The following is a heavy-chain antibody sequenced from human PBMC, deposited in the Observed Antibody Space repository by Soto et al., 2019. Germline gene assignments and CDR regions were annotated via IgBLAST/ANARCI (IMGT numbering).Heavy chain of an antibody. Sequence: ASVKVSCKASGYSFTDYYMHWVRQAPGQGLEWMGWINPYRGATNYAQKFQGRVTMTRDTSISTAYMELSRLRSDDTAVYCCAREHVRPRTGAMDVWGQGTTVTVSS. CDR1: GYSFTDYY. V-gene: IGHV1-2*02. J-gene: IGHJ6*02. CDR3: AREHVRPRTGAMDV. D-gene: IGHD1-1*01. CDR2: INPYRGAT.